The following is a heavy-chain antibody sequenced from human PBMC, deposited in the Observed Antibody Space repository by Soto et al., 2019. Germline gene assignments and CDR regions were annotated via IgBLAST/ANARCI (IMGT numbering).Heavy chain of an antibody. CDR1: GGSISSSNW. CDR3: ARDLGSVVVPAAHSYYYGMDV. D-gene: IGHD2-2*01. CDR2: IYHSGST. Sequence: QVQLQESGPGLVKPSGTLSLTCAVSGGSISSSNWWSWVRQPPGKGLEWIGEIYHSGSTNYNPSLKSRVTISVDKSKNQFSLKLSSVTAADTAVYYCARDLGSVVVPAAHSYYYGMDVWGQGTTVTVSS. V-gene: IGHV4-4*02. J-gene: IGHJ6*02.